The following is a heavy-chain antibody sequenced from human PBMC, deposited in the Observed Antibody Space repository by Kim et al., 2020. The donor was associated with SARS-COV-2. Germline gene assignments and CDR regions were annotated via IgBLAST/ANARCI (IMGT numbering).Heavy chain of an antibody. D-gene: IGHD3-10*01. V-gene: IGHV3-66*01. CDR2: IYSGGST. Sequence: GGSLRLSCAASGFTVSSNYMSWVRQAPGKGLEWVSVIYSGGSTYYADSVKGRFTISRDNSKNTLYLQMNSLRAEDTAVYYCARALTYYYGSGSYTRSWYFDLWGRGTLVTVSS. J-gene: IGHJ2*01. CDR1: GFTVSSNY. CDR3: ARALTYYYGSGSYTRSWYFDL.